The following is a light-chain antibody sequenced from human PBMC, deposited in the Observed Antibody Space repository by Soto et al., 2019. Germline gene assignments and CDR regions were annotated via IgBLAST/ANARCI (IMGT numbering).Light chain of an antibody. V-gene: IGKV3-20*01. J-gene: IGKJ4*01. CDR2: RVS. CDR3: QRYNDWPLT. CDR1: QTITT. Sequence: EIVLTQSPGTLSLSPGERATLSCRASQTITTLAWYQRKPGQAPRLLIYRVSSRATGVPDRFSGSGSGTDYTLTISRLEPEDFAVYYCQRYNDWPLTFGGGTKVDIK.